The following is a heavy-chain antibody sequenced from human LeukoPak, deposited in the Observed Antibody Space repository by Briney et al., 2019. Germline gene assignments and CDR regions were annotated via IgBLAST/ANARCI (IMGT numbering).Heavy chain of an antibody. Sequence: SENLSLTGTVSGGSISPYYWSWIRQPPGKGLEWIGYIYYSGSTSYNPSLNSRVTISVDTSKNQFSLKLSSMTAADTAVYYCARHGGGGESYPRVFDSWGRGNLVTVSS. J-gene: IGHJ4*02. CDR2: IYYSGST. CDR1: GGSISPYY. D-gene: IGHD1-26*01. V-gene: IGHV4-59*08. CDR3: ARHGGGGESYPRVFDS.